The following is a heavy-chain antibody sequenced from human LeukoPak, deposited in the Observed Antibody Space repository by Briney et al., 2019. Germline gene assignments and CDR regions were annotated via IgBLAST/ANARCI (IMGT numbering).Heavy chain of an antibody. CDR1: GYTFTNHG. CDR2: ISAYNGDT. D-gene: IGHD6-19*01. Sequence: ASVKVSCKASGYTFTNHGISWVRQAPGQGLEWMGWISAYNGDTSYAQKVQGRVTMTTDTSTTTAYMELRSLSSDDTAVYYCARDPSNSSGWRAYPDYWGQGTLVTVSS. J-gene: IGHJ4*02. V-gene: IGHV1-18*01. CDR3: ARDPSNSSGWRAYPDY.